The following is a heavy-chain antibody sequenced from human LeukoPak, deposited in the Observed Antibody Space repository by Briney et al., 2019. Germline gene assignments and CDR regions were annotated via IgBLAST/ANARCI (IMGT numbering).Heavy chain of an antibody. Sequence: PGGSLRLSCAASGFTFSSYWMSWVRQAPGKGLEWVANIKQDGSEKYYVDSVKGRFTISRDNAKNSLYLQMNSLRAEDTAVYYCAREGHRPLLYFDYWGQGTLVTVSS. CDR3: AREGHRPLLYFDY. CDR1: GFTFSSYW. D-gene: IGHD2-21*01. V-gene: IGHV3-7*01. CDR2: IKQDGSEK. J-gene: IGHJ4*02.